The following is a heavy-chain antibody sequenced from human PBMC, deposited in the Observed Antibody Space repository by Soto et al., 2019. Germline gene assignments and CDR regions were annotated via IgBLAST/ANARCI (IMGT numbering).Heavy chain of an antibody. V-gene: IGHV3-33*01. Sequence: GGSLRLPCAAAGFTFSNYGMHWVRQAPGKGLEWVAVIWYDGSSKYYTDSVKGRFTISRDNSKNTLYLQMNSLRAEDTAVYYCARDPGGYCSGGSCQGGMFDYWGQGTLVTVSS. CDR3: ARDPGGYCSGGSCQGGMFDY. CDR2: IWYDGSSK. J-gene: IGHJ4*02. D-gene: IGHD2-15*01. CDR1: GFTFSNYG.